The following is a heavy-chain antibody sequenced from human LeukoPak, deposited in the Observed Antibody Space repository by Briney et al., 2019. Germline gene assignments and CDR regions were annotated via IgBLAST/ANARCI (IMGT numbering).Heavy chain of an antibody. D-gene: IGHD1-14*01. Sequence: PGGSLRLSCVASGFIFSSNSMNWVRQAPGKGLEWVSHIRSSGSTMYYADSVKGRFTISRDNAKNTAYLQMNSLRAEDTAVYYCAGGPAYWGQGTLVTVSS. J-gene: IGHJ4*02. CDR1: GFIFSSNS. CDR3: AGGPAY. V-gene: IGHV3-48*03. CDR2: IRSSGSTM.